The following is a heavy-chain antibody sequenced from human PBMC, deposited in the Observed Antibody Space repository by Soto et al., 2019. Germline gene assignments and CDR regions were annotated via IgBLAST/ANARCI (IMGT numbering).Heavy chain of an antibody. CDR1: GFSLSTSGVS. CDR3: AHRTGYGALFDY. D-gene: IGHD4-17*01. Sequence: QITLKESGPTLVKPTQTLTLTCTFSGFSLSTSGVSVRWVRQPPGRALEWLALIYWDDDKHYSPSLRSRLTIIKDTSKNQVVLTMTNMDHVDTATFYCAHRTGYGALFDYWGQGTLVTVSS. V-gene: IGHV2-5*02. J-gene: IGHJ4*02. CDR2: IYWDDDK.